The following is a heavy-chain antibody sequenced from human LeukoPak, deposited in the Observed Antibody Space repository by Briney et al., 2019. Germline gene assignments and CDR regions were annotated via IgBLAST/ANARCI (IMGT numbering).Heavy chain of an antibody. D-gene: IGHD3-22*01. CDR2: INHSGST. CDR1: GGSFSGYY. V-gene: IGHV4-34*01. CDR3: ARGRAYYDSSGYDY. Sequence: TSETLSLTCAVHGGSFSGYYWSWIRQPPGKGREWIGEINHSGSTNYNPSLKSRVTISVDTSKNQFSLKLSSVTAADTAVYYCARGRAYYDSSGYDYWGQGTLVTVSS. J-gene: IGHJ4*02.